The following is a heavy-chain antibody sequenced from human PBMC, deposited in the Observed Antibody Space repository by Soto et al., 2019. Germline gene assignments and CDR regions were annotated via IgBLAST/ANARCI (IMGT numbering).Heavy chain of an antibody. D-gene: IGHD4-17*01. Sequence: SQTRSLTCXISGDSVSSNSATWNWIRQSPSRGLEWLGRTYYRSKWYNEYAVSVKSRITINPDTSKNQFSLQLNSVTPEDTAVYYCARATRTWFDPWGQGTLVTVSS. J-gene: IGHJ5*02. CDR3: ARATRTWFDP. V-gene: IGHV6-1*01. CDR1: GDSVSSNSAT. CDR2: TYYRSKWYN.